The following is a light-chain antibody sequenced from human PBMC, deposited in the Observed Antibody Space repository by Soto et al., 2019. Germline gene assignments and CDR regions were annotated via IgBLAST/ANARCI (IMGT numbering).Light chain of an antibody. CDR2: DVY. CDR3: SSYTGSSTRLYV. V-gene: IGLV2-14*03. Sequence: QSVLTQPASVSGSPGQSITISCTGTNSDVGGYNYVSWYQQHPGKAPKLMIYDVYNRPSGISVRFSGSKSGNTASLTISGLQAEDEVDYYCSSYTGSSTRLYVFGTGTKVTVL. J-gene: IGLJ1*01. CDR1: NSDVGGYNY.